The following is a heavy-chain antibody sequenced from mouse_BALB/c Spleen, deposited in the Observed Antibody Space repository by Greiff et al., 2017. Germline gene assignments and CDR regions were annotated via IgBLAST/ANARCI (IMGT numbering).Heavy chain of an antibody. D-gene: IGHD4-1*01. Sequence: QVQLQQSGAELVKPGAPVKLSCKASGYTFTSYWMNWVKQRPGRGLEWIGRIDPSDSETHYNQKFKDKATLTVDKSSSTAYIQLSSLTSEDSAVYYCARGGLGPGALDWYFDVWGAGTTVTVSS. V-gene: IGHV1-69*02. CDR3: ARGGLGPGALDWYFDV. CDR2: IDPSDSET. CDR1: GYTFTSYW. J-gene: IGHJ1*01.